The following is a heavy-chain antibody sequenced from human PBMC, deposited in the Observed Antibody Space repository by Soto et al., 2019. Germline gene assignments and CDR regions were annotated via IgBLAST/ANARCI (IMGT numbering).Heavy chain of an antibody. CDR2: IPNSGGP. CDR3: AASQMGLISVLGT. D-gene: IGHD1-1*01. CDR1: GGSMKSFF. V-gene: IGHV4-59*01. J-gene: IGHJ4*02. Sequence: LSLTCTVSGGSMKSFFWSWIRQPPGKGLEWIGYIPNSGGPTYTPSLKSRVTIAIDTSRNQFSLRLTSVTTADTAVYYCAASQMGLISVLGTWGQGSQVTVSS.